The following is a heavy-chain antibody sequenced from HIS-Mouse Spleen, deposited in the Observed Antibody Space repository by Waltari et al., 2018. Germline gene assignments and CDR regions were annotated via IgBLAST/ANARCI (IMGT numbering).Heavy chain of an antibody. V-gene: IGHV4-38-2*02. J-gene: IGHJ6*02. CDR1: GYSISSGYY. CDR2: IYHSGRT. Sequence: QVQLQESGPGLVKPSETLSLTCTVSGYSISSGYYWGWIRQPPGKGLEWIGSIYHSGRTSSHPTLKSRVTISVDTSKNQFSLKLSSVTAADTAVYYCARDLYYGSGSYYYYYYGMDVWGQRTTVTVSS. D-gene: IGHD3-10*01. CDR3: ARDLYYGSGSYYYYYYGMDV.